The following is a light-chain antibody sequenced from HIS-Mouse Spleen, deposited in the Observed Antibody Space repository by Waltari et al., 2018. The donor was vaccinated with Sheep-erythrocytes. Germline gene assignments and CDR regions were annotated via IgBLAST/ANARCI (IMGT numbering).Light chain of an antibody. CDR3: NSRDSSGNHSWV. Sequence: SSELSQDPAVSVALGQTVRITCQGDSLRSYYASWYQQKPVQAPVLVIYGKNNRPSGIPDRFSGSSSGNTASLTITGAQAEDEADYYCNSRDSSGNHSWVFGGGTKLTVL. J-gene: IGLJ3*02. CDR1: SLRSYY. CDR2: GKN. V-gene: IGLV3-19*01.